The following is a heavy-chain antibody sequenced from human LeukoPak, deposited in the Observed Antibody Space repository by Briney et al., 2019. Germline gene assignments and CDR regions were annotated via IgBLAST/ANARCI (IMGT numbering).Heavy chain of an antibody. Sequence: ASVKVSCKASGYTFTSYSISWVRQAPGQGLEWMGWISVHNGNTKYAQKFQGRVTTTTDTSTSTAYMELRSLRSDDTAVYYCARDQVAVAGDFDYWGQGTLVTVSS. CDR2: ISVHNGNT. D-gene: IGHD6-19*01. CDR1: GYTFTSYS. V-gene: IGHV1-18*04. J-gene: IGHJ4*02. CDR3: ARDQVAVAGDFDY.